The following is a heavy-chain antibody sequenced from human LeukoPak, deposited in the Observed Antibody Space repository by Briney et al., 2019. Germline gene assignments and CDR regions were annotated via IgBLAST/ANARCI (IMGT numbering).Heavy chain of an antibody. CDR2: ISAYNGNT. J-gene: IGHJ4*02. Sequence: GASVKVSCKASGYTFTSYGISWVRQAPGQGLEWMGWISAYNGNTNYAQKLQGRVTMTTDTSTSTAYMELRSLRSDDTAVYFCARVPPFFCGADCHHYYFDYWGQGTLVTVPS. CDR1: GYTFTSYG. V-gene: IGHV1-18*01. D-gene: IGHD2-21*01. CDR3: ARVPPFFCGADCHHYYFDY.